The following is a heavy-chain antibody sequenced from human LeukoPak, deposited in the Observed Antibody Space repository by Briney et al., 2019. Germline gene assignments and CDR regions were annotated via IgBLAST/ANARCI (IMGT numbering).Heavy chain of an antibody. Sequence: GGSLRLSCAASGLTVSSNHMSSVRQAPGEGLEWVSLIKSDGTTEYADSVKGRFTISRDNSKNTLFLQMNSLRIEDTAVDYCARLRRGYWGRGTPVTVSS. V-gene: IGHV3-53*01. J-gene: IGHJ4*02. CDR2: IKSDGTT. CDR1: GLTVSSNH. CDR3: ARLRRGY.